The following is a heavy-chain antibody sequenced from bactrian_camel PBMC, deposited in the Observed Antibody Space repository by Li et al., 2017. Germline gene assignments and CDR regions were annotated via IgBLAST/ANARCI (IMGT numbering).Heavy chain of an antibody. V-gene: IGHV3S57*01. D-gene: IGHD2*01. Sequence: ESGGGSVQSGGSLKLSCATSRGTYRWYCMGWFRQAPGREREAVATVDNAGSSDYTDSVSGRFTIAQDNTKNTVYLAMNNLKPEDTAMYYCAATHTGGDLLDQLQWTYWGQGTQVTVS. CDR1: RGTYRWYC. CDR2: VDNAGSS. J-gene: IGHJ4*01. CDR3: AATHTGGDLLDQLQWTY.